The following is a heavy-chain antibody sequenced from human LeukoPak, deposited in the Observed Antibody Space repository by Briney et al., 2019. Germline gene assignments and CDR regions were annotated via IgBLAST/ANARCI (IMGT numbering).Heavy chain of an antibody. J-gene: IGHJ4*02. CDR1: GFTFSSYS. Sequence: GGSRRLSCAASGFTFSSYSMNWVRQAPGKGLEWVSSISSSSSYIYYADSVKGRFTISRDNAKNSLYLQMNSLRAEDTAVYYCARDNVTSCFDYWGQGTLVTVSS. D-gene: IGHD2-2*01. V-gene: IGHV3-21*01. CDR3: ARDNVTSCFDY. CDR2: ISSSSSYI.